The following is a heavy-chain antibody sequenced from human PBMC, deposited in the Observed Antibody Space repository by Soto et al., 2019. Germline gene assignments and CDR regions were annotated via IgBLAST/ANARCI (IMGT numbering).Heavy chain of an antibody. CDR2: ISAYNGNT. Sequence: ASVKVSCKASGYTFTSYGISWVRQAPGQGLEWMGWISAYNGNTNYAQKLQGRVTMTTDTSTSTAYMELRSLRSDDTAVYYCASSAITIFGFVIIDYSYSGMYVRGQPTTVPVSS. CDR3: ASSAITIFGFVIIDYSYSGMYV. J-gene: IGHJ6*02. D-gene: IGHD3-3*01. CDR1: GYTFTSYG. V-gene: IGHV1-18*01.